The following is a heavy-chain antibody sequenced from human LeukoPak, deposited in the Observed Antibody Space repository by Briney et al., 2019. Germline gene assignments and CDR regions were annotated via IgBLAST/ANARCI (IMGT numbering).Heavy chain of an antibody. CDR2: INPNSGGT. CDR3: ARDRLISSSSGDWFDP. Sequence: ASVKVSCKASGYTCTGYYMHWVRQAPGQGLEWMGWINPNSGGTNYAQKFQGRVTMTRDTSISTAYMELSRLRSDDTAVYYCARDRLISSSSGDWFDPWGQGTLVTVSS. J-gene: IGHJ5*02. D-gene: IGHD6-6*01. V-gene: IGHV1-2*02. CDR1: GYTCTGYY.